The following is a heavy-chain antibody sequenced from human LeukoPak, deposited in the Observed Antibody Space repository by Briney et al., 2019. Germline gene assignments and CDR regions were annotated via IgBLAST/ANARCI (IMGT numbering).Heavy chain of an antibody. V-gene: IGHV3-7*01. CDR2: INEDGSEK. D-gene: IGHD2-2*01. CDR1: GFTFSSYG. CDR3: ARDSDAYDY. Sequence: GGSLRLSCAASGFTFSSYGMHWVRQAPGKGLELVASINEDGSEKYYVDSVKGRFTISRDNPKKSLYLQLNSLRVDDTAVYFCARDSDAYDYWGQGTLVTVSS. J-gene: IGHJ4*02.